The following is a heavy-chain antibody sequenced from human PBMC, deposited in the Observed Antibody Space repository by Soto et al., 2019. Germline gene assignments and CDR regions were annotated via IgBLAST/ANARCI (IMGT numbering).Heavy chain of an antibody. J-gene: IGHJ6*02. Sequence: EVQLVESGGGLVQPGGSLRLSCAASGFTFSLYSMSWVRQAPGKGLEWVSYISRSSTGIHYADSVKGRFTISRDDATNSMHPQMNSLRDGDTAVYYCARAGTWSLDVCGQGATVSISS. CDR3: ARAGTWSLDV. V-gene: IGHV3-48*02. CDR2: ISRSSTGI. CDR1: GFTFSLYS. D-gene: IGHD6-19*01.